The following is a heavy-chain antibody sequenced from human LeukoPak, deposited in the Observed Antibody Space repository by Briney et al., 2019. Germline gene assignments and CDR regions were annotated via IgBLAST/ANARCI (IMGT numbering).Heavy chain of an antibody. D-gene: IGHD6-19*01. CDR2: INHSGST. CDR1: GGSFSGYY. CDR3: ALRIAVAGTAFDY. Sequence: NPSETLSLTCAVYGGSFSGYYWSWLRQPPGKGLEWIGEINHSGSTNYNPSLKSRVTISVDTSKNQFSLKLSSVTAADTAVYYCALRIAVAGTAFDYWGQGTLVTVSS. V-gene: IGHV4-34*01. J-gene: IGHJ4*02.